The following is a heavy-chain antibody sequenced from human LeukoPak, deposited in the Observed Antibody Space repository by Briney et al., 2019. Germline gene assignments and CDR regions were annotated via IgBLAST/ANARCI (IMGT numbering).Heavy chain of an antibody. J-gene: IGHJ4*02. CDR1: GGSISSYY. V-gene: IGHV4-59*01. D-gene: IGHD5-24*01. CDR2: IYYSGST. CDR3: ARVTRDGYNRYYFDY. Sequence: PSETLSLTCTVSGGSISSYYWSWIRQPPGKGLEWIGYIYYSGSTNYNPSLKSRVTISVDTSKNQFSLKLSSVTAADTAVYYCARVTRDGYNRYYFDYWGQGTLVTVSS.